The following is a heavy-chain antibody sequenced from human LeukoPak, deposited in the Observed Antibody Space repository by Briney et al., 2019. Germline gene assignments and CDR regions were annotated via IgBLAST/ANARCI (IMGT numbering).Heavy chain of an antibody. V-gene: IGHV4-59*01. CDR1: GGSISSYY. Sequence: PSETLSLTCSVSGGSISSYYWNWIRQTPGKGLEWIGYIYYSGRTNYNPSLKSRVTISVDTSKNQFSLTLTSVTTADTAVYYCARLSTVTTSFDYWGQGTLVTVSS. CDR3: ARLSTVTTSFDY. J-gene: IGHJ4*02. CDR2: IYYSGRT. D-gene: IGHD4-17*01.